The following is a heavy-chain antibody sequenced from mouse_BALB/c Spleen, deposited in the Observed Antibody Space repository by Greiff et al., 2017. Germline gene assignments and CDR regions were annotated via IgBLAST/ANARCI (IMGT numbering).Heavy chain of an antibody. CDR2: ISNGGGST. CDR3: ARPMITTGWYFDV. CDR1: GFTFSSYT. D-gene: IGHD2-4*01. V-gene: IGHV5-12-2*01. Sequence: DVKLVESGGGLVQPGGSLKLSCAASGFTFSSYTMSWVRQTPEKRLEWVAYISNGGGSTYYPDTVKGRFTISRDNAKNTLYLQMSSLKSEDTAMYYCARPMITTGWYFDVWGAGTTVTVSS. J-gene: IGHJ1*01.